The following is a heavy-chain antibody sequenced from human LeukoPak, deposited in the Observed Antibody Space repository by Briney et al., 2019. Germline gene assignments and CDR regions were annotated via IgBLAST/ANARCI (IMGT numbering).Heavy chain of an antibody. Sequence: PGGSLRLSCAASGFTFSNYWMHWVRHAPGKGLVWVSRINSDGINTSYADSVKGRFTISRDNSKNTLYLQMNSLRAEDTAVYYCAKVFRANYLEGSFDYWGQGTLGTVSS. CDR2: INSDGINT. D-gene: IGHD4/OR15-4a*01. V-gene: IGHV3-74*01. J-gene: IGHJ4*02. CDR3: AKVFRANYLEGSFDY. CDR1: GFTFSNYW.